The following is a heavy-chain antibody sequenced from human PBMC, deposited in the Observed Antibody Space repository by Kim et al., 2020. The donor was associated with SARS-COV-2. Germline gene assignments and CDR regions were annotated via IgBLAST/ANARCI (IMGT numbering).Heavy chain of an antibody. CDR3: ASGYYDSSCSS. CDR2: IYYSGNN. V-gene: IGHV4-31*03. CDR1: GDSISSGGYY. J-gene: IGHJ5*02. Sequence: SETLSLTCTVSGDSISSGGYYWSWIRQQPGKGLDWVGYIYYSGNNYYNPSLKSRVTISVDTTKNQFALRLSSVTAADTSVYYCASGYYDSSCSSWGQGTLVTVSS. D-gene: IGHD3-22*01.